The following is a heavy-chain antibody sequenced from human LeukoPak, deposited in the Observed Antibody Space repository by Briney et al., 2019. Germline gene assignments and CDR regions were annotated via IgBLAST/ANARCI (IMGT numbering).Heavy chain of an antibody. V-gene: IGHV4-30-4*01. CDR2: IYYSGST. CDR1: GGSISSGDYY. J-gene: IGHJ4*02. D-gene: IGHD3-10*01. Sequence: SETLSLTCTVSGGSISSGDYYWSWIRQPPGKGLEWIGYIYYSGSTYYNPSLKSRVTISVDTSKNQFSLKLSSVTAADTAVYYCARVPSGKWFGSPHQYYFDYWGQGTLVTVSS. CDR3: ARVPSGKWFGSPHQYYFDY.